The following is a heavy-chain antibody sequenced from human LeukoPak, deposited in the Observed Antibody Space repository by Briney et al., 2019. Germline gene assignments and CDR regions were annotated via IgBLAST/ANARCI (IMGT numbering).Heavy chain of an antibody. CDR1: GGSFSGYY. CDR2: INHSGST. J-gene: IGHJ4*02. CDR3: ARAPPVDY. Sequence: PSETLSLTCAVYGGSFSGYYWSWIRQPPGKGLEWIGEINHSGSTNYNPSLKSRVTISVDTSKNQFPLKLSSVTAADTAVYYCARAPPVDYWGQGTLVTVSS. V-gene: IGHV4-34*01.